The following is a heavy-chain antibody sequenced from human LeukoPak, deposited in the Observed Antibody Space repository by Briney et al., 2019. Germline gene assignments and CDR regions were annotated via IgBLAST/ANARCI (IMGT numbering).Heavy chain of an antibody. D-gene: IGHD5-18*01. CDR3: ARDRGYSYGTDY. J-gene: IGHJ4*02. CDR1: GFTFSSYS. CDR2: ISSSSSYI. Sequence: GGSLRLSCAASGFTFSSYSMTWVRQAPGKGLEWVSSISSSSSYIYYADSVKGRFTISRDNAKNSLYLQMNSLRAEDTAVYYCARDRGYSYGTDYWGQGTLVTVSS. V-gene: IGHV3-21*01.